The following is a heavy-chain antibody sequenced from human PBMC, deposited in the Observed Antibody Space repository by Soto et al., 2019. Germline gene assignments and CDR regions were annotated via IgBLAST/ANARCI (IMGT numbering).Heavy chain of an antibody. D-gene: IGHD2-21*01. V-gene: IGHV3-33*06. J-gene: IGHJ4*02. CDR1: GFSFSSYG. Sequence: QVQLVESGGGVVQPGRSLRLSCAASGFSFSSYGIHWVRQAPGKGLEWVAVIWYDGSNEYYADSVKGRFSISRDNSKSRVYRKRNSLGAEDTAVYYWAKDGGGGAVVPDYWGQGTLVTVSS. CDR2: IWYDGSNE. CDR3: AKDGGGGAVVPDY.